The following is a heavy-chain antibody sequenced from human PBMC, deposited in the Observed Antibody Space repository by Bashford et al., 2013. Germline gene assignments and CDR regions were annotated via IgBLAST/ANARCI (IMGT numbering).Heavy chain of an antibody. D-gene: IGHD3-16*01. CDR2: IYYSGST. J-gene: IGHJ6*02. Sequence: SETLSLTCTVSGGSISSGGYYWSWIRQHPGKGLEWIGYIYYSGSTYYNPSLKSRVTISVDTSKNQFSLKLSSVTAADTAVYYCASLSVPYYYYGMDVWGQGTTVTVSS. CDR3: ASLSVPYYYYGMDV. V-gene: IGHV4-31*03. CDR1: GGSISSGGYY.